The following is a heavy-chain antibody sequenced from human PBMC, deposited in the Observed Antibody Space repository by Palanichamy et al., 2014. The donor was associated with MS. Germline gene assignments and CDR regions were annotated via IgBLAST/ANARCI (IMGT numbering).Heavy chain of an antibody. CDR2: INSDGSSA. Sequence: QLVESGGGLVQPGGSLRLSCAASGFTFSSYWMDWVRQAPGKGLVWVSRINSDGSSANYADSVKGRFTISRDNARTTLYLQMISLRAEDTAVYYYARVRTTYGVPYGMDVWGQGTTVTVSS. CDR1: GFTFSSYW. CDR3: ARVRTTYGVPYGMDV. V-gene: IGHV3-74*01. J-gene: IGHJ6*02. D-gene: IGHD4-17*01.